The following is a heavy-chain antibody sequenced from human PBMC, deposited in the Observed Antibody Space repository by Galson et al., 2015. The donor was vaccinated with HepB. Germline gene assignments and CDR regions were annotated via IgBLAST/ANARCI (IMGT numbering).Heavy chain of an antibody. D-gene: IGHD6-19*01. J-gene: IGHJ2*01. V-gene: IGHV3-33*01. CDR1: GFTFSGYG. Sequence: SLRLSCAASGFTFSGYGMHWVRQAPGKGLEWVAVIWYDGSNKYYADSVKGRFTISRDNSKNTLYLQMNSLRAEDTAVHYCARDLAVAGNWYFDLWGRGTLVTVSS. CDR3: ARDLAVAGNWYFDL. CDR2: IWYDGSNK.